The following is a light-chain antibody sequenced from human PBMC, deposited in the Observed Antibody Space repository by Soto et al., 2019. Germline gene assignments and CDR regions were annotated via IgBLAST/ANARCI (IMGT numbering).Light chain of an antibody. CDR3: CSYTSTSTWV. CDR2: DVT. V-gene: IGLV2-14*03. Sequence: QSVLTQPASVSGSPGQSITVSCPGTSSDVGGYNYVSWYQHHPGKAPKVMIYDVTSRPSGVSNRFSGSKSGNTASLTISGLQAEDEADYYCCSYTSTSTWVFGGGTQLTVL. CDR1: SSDVGGYNY. J-gene: IGLJ7*01.